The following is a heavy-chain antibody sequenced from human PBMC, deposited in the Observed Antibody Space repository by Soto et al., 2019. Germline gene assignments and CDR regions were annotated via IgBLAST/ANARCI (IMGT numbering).Heavy chain of an antibody. CDR2: MYYYGST. Sequence: SETLSLTCTVSGGSISGYYWSWIRQPPGKGLEWIGYMYYYGSTNYHPSLKSRVTISLDTSKNQFSLKVSGVSAADTAVYYCATSQKGYNWNYFDHWGQGALVTVSS. CDR3: ATSQKGYNWNYFDH. J-gene: IGHJ4*02. CDR1: GGSISGYY. V-gene: IGHV4-59*08. D-gene: IGHD1-20*01.